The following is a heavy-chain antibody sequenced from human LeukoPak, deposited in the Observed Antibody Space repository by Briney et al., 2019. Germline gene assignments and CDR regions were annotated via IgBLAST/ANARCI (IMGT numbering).Heavy chain of an antibody. Sequence: PSETLSLTCTVSGGSISSSSYYWGWMRQPPGKGLECIGSIYYSGSTYYNPSLKSRGTISLETSKNQFSLKLSSVTAADTAVYYCARPVGATNYYHYMDVWGKGTTVTVSS. V-gene: IGHV4-39*01. D-gene: IGHD1-26*01. CDR3: ARPVGATNYYHYMDV. CDR1: GGSISSSSYY. J-gene: IGHJ6*03. CDR2: IYYSGST.